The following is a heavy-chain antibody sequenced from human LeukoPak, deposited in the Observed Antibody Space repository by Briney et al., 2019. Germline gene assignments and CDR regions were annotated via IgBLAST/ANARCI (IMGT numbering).Heavy chain of an antibody. CDR3: ARHSSSTGGAFDI. CDR1: AGSISSYY. CDR2: IYYSGST. D-gene: IGHD2-2*01. J-gene: IGHJ3*02. Sequence: SETLSLTCTVSAGSISSYYWSWIRQPPGKGLEWIGYIYYSGSTNYKPSLKSRVTISVDTSANHFSLKLSSVTAADTAVYYCARHSSSTGGAFDIWGQGTMVTVSS. V-gene: IGHV4-59*08.